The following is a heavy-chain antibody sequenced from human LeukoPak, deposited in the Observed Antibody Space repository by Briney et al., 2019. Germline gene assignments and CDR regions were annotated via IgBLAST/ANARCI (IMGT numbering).Heavy chain of an antibody. J-gene: IGHJ2*01. D-gene: IGHD2-2*01. CDR2: ISSGGNTI. CDR1: GFTFSSYG. CDR3: ARGCSTTSCYYWYFDL. Sequence: GGSLRLSCAASGFTFSSYGMHWVRQAPGKGLEWVSYISSGGNTIFYADSVKGRFTISRDNAKNSLYLQMNSLRAEDTALYYCARGCSTTSCYYWYFDLWGRGTLVTVSS. V-gene: IGHV3-48*04.